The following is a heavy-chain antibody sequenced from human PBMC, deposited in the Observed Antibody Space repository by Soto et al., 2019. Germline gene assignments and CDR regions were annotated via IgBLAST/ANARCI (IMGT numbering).Heavy chain of an antibody. CDR2: IYHSGST. CDR1: GGSISSSNW. Sequence: QVQLQESGPGLVKPSGTLSLTCAVSGGSISSSNWWSWVRQPPGKGLEWIGEIYHSGSTNYNPSLKSRVTISVDKSKIQFSLKLSSVPAADTAVYYCARYDWAIGSARPGTRWGQGTLVTVSS. D-gene: IGHD3-16*01. J-gene: IGHJ4*02. V-gene: IGHV4-4*02. CDR3: ARYDWAIGSARPGTR.